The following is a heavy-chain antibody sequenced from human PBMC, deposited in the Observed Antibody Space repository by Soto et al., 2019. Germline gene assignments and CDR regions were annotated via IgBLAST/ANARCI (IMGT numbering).Heavy chain of an antibody. CDR3: ATSLEYYYDSSGYPY. J-gene: IGHJ4*02. CDR2: ISGSGGST. Sequence: GSLRLSCAASGFTFSSYAMSWVRQAPGKGLEWVSAISGSGGSTYYADSVKGRFTISRDNSKNTLYLQTNSLRAEDTAVYFCATSLEYYYDSSGYPYWGQGTLVTVSS. V-gene: IGHV3-23*01. D-gene: IGHD3-22*01. CDR1: GFTFSSYA.